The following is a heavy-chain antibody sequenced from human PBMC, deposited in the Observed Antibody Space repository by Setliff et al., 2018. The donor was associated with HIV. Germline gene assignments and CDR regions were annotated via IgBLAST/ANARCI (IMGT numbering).Heavy chain of an antibody. Sequence: WASVKVSCKASGYTFTGYYIHWVRQAPGQGLEWMGGIIPNGGGTNFAQKFQGRVTMTTDTSTTSAYLELRSLRPDDTAVYFCARNKLSDAFDVWGPGTMVTVSS. CDR1: GYTFTGYY. J-gene: IGHJ3*01. V-gene: IGHV1-2*02. CDR2: IIPNGGGT. D-gene: IGHD1-1*01. CDR3: ARNKLSDAFDV.